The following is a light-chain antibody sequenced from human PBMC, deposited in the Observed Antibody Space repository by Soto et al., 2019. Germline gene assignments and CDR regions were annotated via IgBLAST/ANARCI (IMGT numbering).Light chain of an antibody. CDR2: GAS. V-gene: IGKV3-15*01. J-gene: IGKJ5*01. Sequence: EIVMPQSPATLSVSPGDGATLSCRARQSVSSNLAWYQQRPGQAPRLLIYGASTRATGIPARFSGSGSGTDFTLTVSRLEPEDFALYYCQQRSNWPPEITVGQGTRLEIK. CDR3: QQRSNWPPEIT. CDR1: QSVSSN.